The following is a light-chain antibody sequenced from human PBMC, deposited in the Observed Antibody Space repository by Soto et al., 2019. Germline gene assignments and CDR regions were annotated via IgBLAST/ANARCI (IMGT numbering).Light chain of an antibody. CDR2: KAS. V-gene: IGKV1-5*03. Sequence: DIQMTQSPSTLSASIGDRVTITCRASQSINNWLAWYQQKPGKAPKGLIYKASSLESGVPSRFSGSESGTEFTLAINSLQPDDFATYYCQQYDTYPFTFGPGTKVDIK. J-gene: IGKJ3*01. CDR1: QSINNW. CDR3: QQYDTYPFT.